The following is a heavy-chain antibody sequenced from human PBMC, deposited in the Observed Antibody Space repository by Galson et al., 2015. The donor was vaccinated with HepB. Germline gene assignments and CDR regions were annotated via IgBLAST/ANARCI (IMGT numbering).Heavy chain of an antibody. V-gene: IGHV3-49*04. CDR2: IRSKAYGGTT. Sequence: SLRLSCAASGFTFGDYAMSWVRQAPGKGLEWVGFIRSKAYGGTTEYAASVKGRFTISRDDSKSIAYLQMNSLKTEDTAVYYCTRDEADYYDSSGRHDYWGQGTLVTVSS. D-gene: IGHD3-22*01. CDR3: TRDEADYYDSSGRHDY. CDR1: GFTFGDYA. J-gene: IGHJ4*02.